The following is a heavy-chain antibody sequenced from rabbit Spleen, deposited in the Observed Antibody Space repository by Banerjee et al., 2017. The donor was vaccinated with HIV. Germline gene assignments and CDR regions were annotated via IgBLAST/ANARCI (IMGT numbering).Heavy chain of an antibody. CDR2: IAGSSSGFT. CDR3: ARDAGSGAYLDGYFNL. J-gene: IGHJ4*01. CDR1: GFSFSSSDY. V-gene: IGHV1S45*01. Sequence: QEQLVESGGGLVQPEGSLALTCKASGFSFSSSDYICWVRQAPGKGLEWISCIAGSSSGFTYSATWAKGRFTISKTSSTTVTLQMTSLTAADTATYFCARDAGSGAYLDGYFNLWGQGTLVTVS. D-gene: IGHD4-2*01.